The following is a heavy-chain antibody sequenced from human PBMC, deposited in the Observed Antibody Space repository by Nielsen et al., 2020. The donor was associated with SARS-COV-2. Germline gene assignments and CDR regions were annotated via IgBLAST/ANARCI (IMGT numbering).Heavy chain of an antibody. CDR3: ARDHVGDMATS. CDR1: GGSISSGDYY. Sequence: SETLSLTCTVSGGSISSGDYYWSWIRQPPGKGLEWIGYIYYSGSTYYNPSLKSRVSISIDTSLNLFSLRLNSVTAADTASYYCARDHVGDMATSWGQGTLVTVSS. D-gene: IGHD5-24*01. J-gene: IGHJ5*02. V-gene: IGHV4-30-4*01. CDR2: IYYSGST.